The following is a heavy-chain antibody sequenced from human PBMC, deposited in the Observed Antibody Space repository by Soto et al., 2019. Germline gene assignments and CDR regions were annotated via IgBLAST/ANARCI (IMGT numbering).Heavy chain of an antibody. D-gene: IGHD2-15*01. CDR2: IKQDGSEK. CDR3: ATKHVIDCSGGSCYSYLDY. CDR1: GFSFSSYW. Sequence: EVQLVESGGGLVQPGGSLRLSCAASGFSFSSYWMSWVRQAPGKGLEWVANIKQDGSEKYYVDSVKGRFTISRDNAKNSLYLQMNSLRAEDTAVYYCATKHVIDCSGGSCYSYLDYWGQGTLVTVSS. J-gene: IGHJ4*02. V-gene: IGHV3-7*01.